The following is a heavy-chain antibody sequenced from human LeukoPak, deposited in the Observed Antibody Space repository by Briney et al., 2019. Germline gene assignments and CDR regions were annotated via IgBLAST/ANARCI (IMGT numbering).Heavy chain of an antibody. Sequence: PSETLSLTCTVSGGSITSNSYYWGWIRQPPGNGLEWIGSIYYSGSTYYNPPLKSRVTISVDTSKNQVSLKLSSVTAADTAVYYCARGRRDGYMLLWEDYWGQGTLVTVSS. V-gene: IGHV4-39*07. CDR2: IYYSGST. CDR1: GGSITSNSYY. CDR3: ARGRRDGYMLLWEDY. J-gene: IGHJ4*02. D-gene: IGHD5-24*01.